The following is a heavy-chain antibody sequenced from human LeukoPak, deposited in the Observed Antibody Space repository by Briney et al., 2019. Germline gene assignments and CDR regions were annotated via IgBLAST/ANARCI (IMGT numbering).Heavy chain of an antibody. V-gene: IGHV3-7*01. J-gene: IGHJ3*02. CDR1: GFTFGSYW. CDR3: ARVRVEYYYDSSGYYYVYDAFDI. CDR2: IKQDGSEK. Sequence: GGSLRLSCAASGFTFGSYWMTWVRQAPGKGLEWVANIKQDGSEKYYVDSVKGRFAISRDSAKDSLYLQMNSLRAEDTAVYYCARVRVEYYYDSSGYYYVYDAFDIWGQGTMVTVSS. D-gene: IGHD3-22*01.